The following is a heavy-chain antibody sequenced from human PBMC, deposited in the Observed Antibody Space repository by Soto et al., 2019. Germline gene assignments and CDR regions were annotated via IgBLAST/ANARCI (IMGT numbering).Heavy chain of an antibody. D-gene: IGHD2-8*01. CDR1: GYTFTGYY. CDR2: INPNSGGT. V-gene: IGHV1-2*04. Sequence: ASVKVSCKASGYTFTGYYMRWVRQAPGQGLEWMGWINPNSGGTNYAQKFQGWVTMTTDTSISTASMELTRLTSDDTAIYYCARGDSTDCSNGVCSFFYNHDMDVWGQGTTVTVSS. J-gene: IGHJ6*02. CDR3: ARGDSTDCSNGVCSFFYNHDMDV.